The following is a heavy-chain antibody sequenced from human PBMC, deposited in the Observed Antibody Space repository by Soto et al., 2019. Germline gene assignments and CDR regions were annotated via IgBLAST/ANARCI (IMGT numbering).Heavy chain of an antibody. J-gene: IGHJ4*02. Sequence: EGSLRLSCAASGFTFSNAWMSWVRQAPGKGLEWVGRIKTKTDGGTTDYAAPVKGRFTMSRDDSKNTVYLQINSLKSEDTAVYYCTTDVLWVGEFSWKLFDYWGQGTLVTVSS. CDR3: TTDVLWVGEFSWKLFDY. CDR2: IKTKTDGGTT. D-gene: IGHD3-10*01. V-gene: IGHV3-15*01. CDR1: GFTFSNAW.